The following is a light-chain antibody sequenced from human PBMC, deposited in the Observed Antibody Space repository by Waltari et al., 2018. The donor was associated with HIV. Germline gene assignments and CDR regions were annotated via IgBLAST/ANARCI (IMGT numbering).Light chain of an antibody. CDR3: QTWGTGIQEV. CDR2: LKSDGSH. V-gene: IGLV4-69*01. J-gene: IGLJ3*02. Sequence: QLVLTQSPSASASLGASVKLTCTLSSGHSNYAIAWHQQQPGKGPRYLMKLKSDGSHIKGDGTPDRFSGSSSGAGRYLTISSLQSEDEADYDCQTWGTGIQEVFGGGTKLTVL. CDR1: SGHSNYA.